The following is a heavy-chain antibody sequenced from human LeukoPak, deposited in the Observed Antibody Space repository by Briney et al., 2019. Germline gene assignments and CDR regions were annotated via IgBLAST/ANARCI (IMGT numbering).Heavy chain of an antibody. D-gene: IGHD2-2*01. J-gene: IGHJ3*02. V-gene: IGHV5-51*01. CDR1: GYSFTSYW. CDR2: IYPGDSDT. Sequence: GESLKISCKGSGYSFTSYWIGWVRQMPGKGLEWMGIIYPGDSDTRYSPSFQGQVTISADKSISTAYLQWSSLKASDTAMYYCARIAGYCSSTSCYAFDIWGQGTMATVSS. CDR3: ARIAGYCSSTSCYAFDI.